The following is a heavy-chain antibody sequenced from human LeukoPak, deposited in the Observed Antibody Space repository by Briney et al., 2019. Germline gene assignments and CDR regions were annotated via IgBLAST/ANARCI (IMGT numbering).Heavy chain of an antibody. V-gene: IGHV4-34*01. CDR3: ARFSRITWGDWGDAFDV. Sequence: SETLSRMCSVYSGSFSDYFCSWIRQPPGKGLEWIGEIDDGGNTNYNPSLMSRVIVTMEKSKKQFSLVMRSVTAADTAIYYCARFSRITWGDWGDAFDVWGQGATVIVSS. CDR1: SGSFSDYF. D-gene: IGHD2-21*02. CDR2: IDDGGNT. J-gene: IGHJ3*01.